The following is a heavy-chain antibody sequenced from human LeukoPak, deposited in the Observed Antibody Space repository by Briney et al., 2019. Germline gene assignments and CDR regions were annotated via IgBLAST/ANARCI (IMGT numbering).Heavy chain of an antibody. Sequence: GASVTVSCKPSGYTFTNYGISWVRQAPGQGLEWMGWISPYNGNTNYVQNLQGRVTMTTDTSTSTAYRELRSLRSDDTAVYYCAREAHVWGSYRFFDYWGQGTLVTVSS. V-gene: IGHV1-18*01. D-gene: IGHD3-16*02. J-gene: IGHJ4*02. CDR3: AREAHVWGSYRFFDY. CDR2: ISPYNGNT. CDR1: GYTFTNYG.